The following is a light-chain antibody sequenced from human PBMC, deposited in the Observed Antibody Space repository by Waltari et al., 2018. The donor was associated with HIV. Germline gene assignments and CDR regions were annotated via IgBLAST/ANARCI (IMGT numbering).Light chain of an antibody. V-gene: IGLV2-8*01. CDR2: EVT. Sequence: QSALTQPPSASGSPGQSVTIPCTGSSSDVGNFYYVSWYQQHPGKAPKLMIYEVTKRPSGVPDRFSGSKSGNTASLTVSGLQADDEADYYCSSYAGGNNLYVFGTGTKLTVL. CDR3: SSYAGGNNLYV. J-gene: IGLJ1*01. CDR1: SSDVGNFYY.